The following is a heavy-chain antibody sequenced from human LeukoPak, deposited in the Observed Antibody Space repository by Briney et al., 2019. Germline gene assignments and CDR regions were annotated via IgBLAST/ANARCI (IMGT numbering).Heavy chain of an antibody. CDR3: ARENGDYGYYYGMDV. CDR1: GGTFSSYA. D-gene: IGHD4-17*01. V-gene: IGHV1-69*06. Sequence: ASVKVSCKASGGTFSSYAISWVRQAPGQGLEWMGGIIPIFGTANYAQKFQGRVTLTADKSTSTAYMELSSLRSEDTAVYYCARENGDYGYYYGMDVWGKGTTVTVSS. J-gene: IGHJ6*04. CDR2: IIPIFGTA.